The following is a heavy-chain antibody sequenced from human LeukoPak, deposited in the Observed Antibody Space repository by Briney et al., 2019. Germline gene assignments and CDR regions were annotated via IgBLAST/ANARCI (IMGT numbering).Heavy chain of an antibody. CDR1: GGTFSSYA. V-gene: IGHV1-69*04. D-gene: IGHD3-10*01. J-gene: IGHJ6*02. Sequence: ASVKVSCKASGGTFSSYAISWVRQAPGQGLEWMGRIIPILGIANYAQKFQGRVTITADKSTSTAYMELSSLRSEDTAVYYCARHSMVRGVSAYYYYGMDVWGQGTTVTVSS. CDR3: ARHSMVRGVSAYYYYGMDV. CDR2: IIPILGIA.